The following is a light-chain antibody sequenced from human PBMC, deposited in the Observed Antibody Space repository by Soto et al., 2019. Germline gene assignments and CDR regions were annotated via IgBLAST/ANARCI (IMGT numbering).Light chain of an antibody. CDR1: SNDVGGYNY. V-gene: IGLV2-14*01. CDR3: ISYTSCNTHYVI. J-gene: IGLJ2*01. CDR2: EVT. Sequence: QSALTQPASVSGSPGQSITISCTGTSNDVGGYNYVSWYQQHPGKAPKLIIYEVTDPPSGVSNRFSGSKSGNTASLTISGLQAEDEADYYCISYTSCNTHYVIIGGGTKLTVL.